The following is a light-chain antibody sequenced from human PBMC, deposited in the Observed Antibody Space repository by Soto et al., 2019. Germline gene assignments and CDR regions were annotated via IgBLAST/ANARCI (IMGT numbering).Light chain of an antibody. V-gene: IGKV1-5*03. CDR3: QQYSSYPYT. Sequence: DIPMTQSPSTLSASVGDRVTITCRARQSISSWLAWYQQKPGTAPKLLIYKASSLQSGVPSRFSGSGSGTEFTLTISSLQPDDFATYYCQQYSSYPYTFGQGTKLEIK. CDR2: KAS. CDR1: QSISSW. J-gene: IGKJ2*01.